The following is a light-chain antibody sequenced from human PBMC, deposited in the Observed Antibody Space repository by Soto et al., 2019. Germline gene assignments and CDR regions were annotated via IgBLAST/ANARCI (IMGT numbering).Light chain of an antibody. J-gene: IGLJ1*01. CDR1: TSNIGTFY. V-gene: IGLV1-47*02. CDR2: LGD. CDR3: AAWDDHLNADV. Sequence: QSVLTQPASASSTPGQTVTISCSGSTSNIGTFYVYWYQHLPGTAPKLLIYLGDQRASGVSDRFSGSKSGTSASLAINGLRSDDEADYYCAAWDDHLNADVFGSGTKLTVL.